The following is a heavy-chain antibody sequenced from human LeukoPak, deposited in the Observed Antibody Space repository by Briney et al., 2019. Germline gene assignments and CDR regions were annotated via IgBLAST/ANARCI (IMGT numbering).Heavy chain of an antibody. J-gene: IGHJ4*02. CDR3: AKDLGWIQFGY. V-gene: IGHV3-23*01. Sequence: GGSLRLSCAASGFTFSSYAMSWVRQAPGKGLEWVSAISGSGGSTYYADSVKGRFTTSRDNSKNTVYLQVRSLRAEDTAVYYCAKDLGWIQFGYWGQGALVTVSS. D-gene: IGHD5-18*01. CDR1: GFTFSSYA. CDR2: ISGSGGST.